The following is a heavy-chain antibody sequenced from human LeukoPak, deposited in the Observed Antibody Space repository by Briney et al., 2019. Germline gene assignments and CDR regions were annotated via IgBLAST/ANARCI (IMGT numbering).Heavy chain of an antibody. CDR3: ARDARKVGSGLDY. D-gene: IGHD1-26*01. Sequence: GGSLRLSCAVSGFTVSSYYMTWVRQAPGKGLEWVSLIYSGGLIYYADSVQGRFTISRDDSRNSVYLHLNSLRAEDTAVYYCARDARKVGSGLDYWGQGTLVTVSS. CDR1: GFTVSSYY. V-gene: IGHV3-53*01. J-gene: IGHJ4*02. CDR2: IYSGGLI.